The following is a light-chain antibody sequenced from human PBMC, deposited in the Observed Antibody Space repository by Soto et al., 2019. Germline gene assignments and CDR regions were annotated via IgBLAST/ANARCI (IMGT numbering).Light chain of an antibody. CDR1: QTISTY. CDR2: DAS. CDR3: QQYGSYSSWT. Sequence: DIQMTQSPSTLSASVGDRVTITCRASQTISTYLALYQQKPGRAPKLLIYDASGLEGGVPSRFSGSGSGTEFTLTISSLQPDDFATYYCQQYGSYSSWTFGQGTKVDI. V-gene: IGKV1-5*01. J-gene: IGKJ1*01.